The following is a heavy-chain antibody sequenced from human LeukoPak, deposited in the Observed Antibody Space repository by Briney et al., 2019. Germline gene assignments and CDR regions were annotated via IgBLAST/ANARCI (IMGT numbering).Heavy chain of an antibody. CDR2: IYYSGST. Sequence: SETLSLTCTVSGGSISSHYWSWIRQPPGKGLEWIGYIYYSGSTNYNPSLKSRVTISVDTSKNQFSLKLGSVTAADTAVYYCARMRDWFDPGGQGTLVTVSS. CDR3: ARMRDWFDP. V-gene: IGHV4-59*11. CDR1: GGSISSHY. J-gene: IGHJ5*02.